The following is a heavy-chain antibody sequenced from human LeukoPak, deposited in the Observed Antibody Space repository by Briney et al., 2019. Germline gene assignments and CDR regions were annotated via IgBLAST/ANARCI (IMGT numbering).Heavy chain of an antibody. J-gene: IGHJ4*02. CDR2: IGTAGDT. CDR1: GFTFSSYD. Sequence: GGSLRLSCAASGFTFSSYDMHWVHQATGKGLEWVSAIGTAGDTYYPGSVKGRFTISRDNANNSPYLQMNSLRAEDTAVYYCASHTVNTPVTWGQGTLVTVSS. V-gene: IGHV3-13*01. CDR3: ASHTVNTPVT. D-gene: IGHD2-2*02.